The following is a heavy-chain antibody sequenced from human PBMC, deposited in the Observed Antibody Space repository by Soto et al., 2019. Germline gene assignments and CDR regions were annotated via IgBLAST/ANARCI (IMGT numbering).Heavy chain of an antibody. CDR3: ARLTLWFGEIYYFDY. CDR1: GGSVSSGSYY. V-gene: IGHV4-61*01. CDR2: IYYSGST. Sequence: SETLSLTCTVSGGSVSSGSYYWSWIRQPPGKGLEWIGYIYYSGSTNYNPSLKSRVTISVDTSKNQFSLKLSSVTAADTAVYYCARLTLWFGEIYYFDYWGQGTLVTVSS. D-gene: IGHD3-10*01. J-gene: IGHJ4*02.